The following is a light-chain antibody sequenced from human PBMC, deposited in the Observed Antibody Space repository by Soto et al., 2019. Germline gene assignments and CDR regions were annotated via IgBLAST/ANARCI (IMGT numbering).Light chain of an antibody. Sequence: DFQLTSSLSSLSAXVGDXVTIXXRASQTISNFLNWYEETSGNAPELPITTASALQSGDASGFSGSGTGTDFTLTITSQQPEAFATYYCQQSYIRSIAFGQGTRMEIK. CDR2: TAS. J-gene: IGKJ5*01. V-gene: IGKV1-39*01. CDR3: QQSYIRSIA. CDR1: QTISNF.